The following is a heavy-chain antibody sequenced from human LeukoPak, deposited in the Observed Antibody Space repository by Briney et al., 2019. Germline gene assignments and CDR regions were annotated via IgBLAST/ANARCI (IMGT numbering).Heavy chain of an antibody. Sequence: GASVKVSCKASDYIFTSYGISWVRQAPGQGLEWMGWNSAYNGNTNYAQKLQGRVTMTTDTSTSTAYMELRSLRSDDTAVYYCARVRDYGDYDYYFDYWGQGTLVTVSS. CDR3: ARVRDYGDYDYYFDY. CDR2: NSAYNGNT. CDR1: DYIFTSYG. J-gene: IGHJ4*02. V-gene: IGHV1-18*04. D-gene: IGHD4-17*01.